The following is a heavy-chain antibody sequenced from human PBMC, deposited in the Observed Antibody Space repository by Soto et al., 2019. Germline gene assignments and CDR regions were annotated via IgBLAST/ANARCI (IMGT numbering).Heavy chain of an antibody. J-gene: IGHJ4*02. Sequence: GDSLKISCKGSGYSFTSYWIGWVRQMPGKGLEWMGTIYPGDSETTYSPSFQGQVTISADKCIRTAHLQSTSLKASDTAMYSCARLDSSGYPLVDYWGQGTLVAVSS. CDR3: ARLDSSGYPLVDY. CDR1: GYSFTSYW. CDR2: IYPGDSET. V-gene: IGHV5-51*01. D-gene: IGHD3-22*01.